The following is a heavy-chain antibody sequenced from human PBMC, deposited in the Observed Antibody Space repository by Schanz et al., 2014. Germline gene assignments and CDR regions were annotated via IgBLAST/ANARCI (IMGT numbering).Heavy chain of an antibody. CDR1: GYTLTAYY. CDR3: ASDFWSGYSHYYYGLDV. CDR2: INPDSGGT. V-gene: IGHV1-2*02. Sequence: VQVVQSGSELKKPGASVKVSCKASGYTLTAYYMHWVRQAPGQGLEWMGWINPDSGGTNYAQKFQGRVTMTRDMSINTAYMELSRLRSDDSAVYYCASDFWSGYSHYYYGLDVWGQGTTVTVSS. J-gene: IGHJ6*02. D-gene: IGHD3-3*01.